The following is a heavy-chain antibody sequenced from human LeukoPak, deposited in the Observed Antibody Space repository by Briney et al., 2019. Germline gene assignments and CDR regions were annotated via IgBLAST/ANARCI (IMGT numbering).Heavy chain of an antibody. J-gene: IGHJ4*02. V-gene: IGHV1-3*01. CDR3: ARVGDGSGSYYY. D-gene: IGHD3-10*01. CDR2: INAGNGNT. Sequence: ASVKVSCKASGYTFTSYAMHWVRQAPGQRLEWMGWINAGNGNTKYSQKFQGRVTITRDTSASTAYMELSSLRSEDTAVYYCARVGDGSGSYYYWGQGTLVTVSS. CDR1: GYTFTSYA.